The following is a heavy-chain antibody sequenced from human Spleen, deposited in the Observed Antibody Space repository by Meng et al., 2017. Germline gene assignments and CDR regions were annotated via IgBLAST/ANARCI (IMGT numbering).Heavy chain of an antibody. CDR3: ATSLDFWTGDHSGY. CDR1: GGSISSSSYY. Sequence: QLQLQESGPGLVKPSETLSLTCTVSGGSISSSSYYWGWIRQPPGKGLEWIGFIYPTGETYYNPSLKSRLTISVDTSKNQFSLKLVSVTAADTAVYYCATSLDFWTGDHSGYWGQGILVTVSS. J-gene: IGHJ4*02. V-gene: IGHV4-39*07. CDR2: IYPTGET. D-gene: IGHD3/OR15-3a*01.